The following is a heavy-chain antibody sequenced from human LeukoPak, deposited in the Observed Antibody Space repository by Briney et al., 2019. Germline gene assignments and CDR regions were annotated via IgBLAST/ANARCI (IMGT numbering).Heavy chain of an antibody. D-gene: IGHD6-13*01. Sequence: GESLKISCKGSAFNFGTYWIAWVRPMPGKGLEWMGIIYPGDSDTRYSPSFEGQVTISAVKSSSIAYLQWRSLQASDTAVYYCARLLAAAGTRRDAFDIWGQGTMVTVSS. V-gene: IGHV5-51*01. CDR2: IYPGDSDT. CDR1: AFNFGTYW. CDR3: ARLLAAAGTRRDAFDI. J-gene: IGHJ3*02.